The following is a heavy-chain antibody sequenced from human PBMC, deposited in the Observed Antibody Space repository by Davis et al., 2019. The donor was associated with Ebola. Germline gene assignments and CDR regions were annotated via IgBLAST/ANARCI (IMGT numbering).Heavy chain of an antibody. D-gene: IGHD6-13*01. CDR2: IIHSENT. CDR3: ARGNKVTPVGKRGLRHLDGFDS. Sequence: PSETLSLTCGVYGASFSNYYWTWIRQPPGKGLEWIGEIIHSENTNYNPSLKSRVTISVDMSKNQFSLRLSSVTAADTAVYYCARGNKVTPVGKRGLRHLDGFDSWGQGTLVTVSS. CDR1: GASFSNYY. J-gene: IGHJ4*02. V-gene: IGHV4-34*01.